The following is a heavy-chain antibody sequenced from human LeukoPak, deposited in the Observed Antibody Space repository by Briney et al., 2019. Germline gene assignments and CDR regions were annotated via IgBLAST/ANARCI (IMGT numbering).Heavy chain of an antibody. CDR2: IIPIFGTA. J-gene: IGHJ4*02. D-gene: IGHD6-6*01. CDR1: GGTFSSYA. V-gene: IGHV1-69*01. Sequence: SVKVSCKASGGTFSSYAISWVRQAPGQGLEWMGGIIPIFGTANYAQKFQGRVTITADESTSTAYMELSSLRSEDTAVYYCATGGLQLVGAYFDYWGQGTLVTVSS. CDR3: ATGGLQLVGAYFDY.